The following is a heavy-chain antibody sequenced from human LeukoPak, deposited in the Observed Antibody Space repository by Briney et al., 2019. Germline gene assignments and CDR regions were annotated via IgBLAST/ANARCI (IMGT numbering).Heavy chain of an antibody. CDR3: ARDGGKGWLWFDY. CDR1: GGSISSYY. V-gene: IGHV4-59*01. Sequence: SETLSLTCTVSGGSISSYYWSWIRQPPGEGLEWIGYIYFSGSTNYNPSLKSRVTISVDTSKNQFSLKLSSVTAADTAVYYCARDGGKGWLWFDYWGQGTLVTVSS. D-gene: IGHD3-9*01. J-gene: IGHJ4*02. CDR2: IYFSGST.